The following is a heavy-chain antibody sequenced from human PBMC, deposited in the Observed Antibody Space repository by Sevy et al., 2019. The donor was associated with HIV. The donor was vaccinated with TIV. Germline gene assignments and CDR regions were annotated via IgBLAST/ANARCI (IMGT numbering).Heavy chain of an antibody. D-gene: IGHD2-2*01. J-gene: IGHJ3*01. CDR3: ATGTTDSSTSWVFDV. V-gene: IGHV3-23*01. CDR2: LSGSGGTP. Sequence: GGSLRLSCAASGFTFFSHVMSWVRQAPGKGLEWVSGLSGSGGTPYYADSVKGRFSISRDNSKNKLYLPMGSVRIEDTAVYSCATGTTDSSTSWVFDVWGQGTMVTVSS. CDR1: GFTFFSHV.